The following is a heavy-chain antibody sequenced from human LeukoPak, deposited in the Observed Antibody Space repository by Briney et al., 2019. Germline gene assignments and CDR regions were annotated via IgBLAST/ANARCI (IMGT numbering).Heavy chain of an antibody. CDR1: GGSISSGGYY. CDR2: IYYSGST. V-gene: IGHV4-31*03. D-gene: IGHD3-9*01. J-gene: IGHJ5*02. Sequence: SQTLSLTCTVSGGSISSGGYYWSWIRQHPGKGLEWIGYIYYSGSTYYNPSLKSRVTISVGTSKNQFSLKLSSVTAADTAVYYCARSPRRYDILTGYDSSNWFDPWGQGTLVTVSS. CDR3: ARSPRRYDILTGYDSSNWFDP.